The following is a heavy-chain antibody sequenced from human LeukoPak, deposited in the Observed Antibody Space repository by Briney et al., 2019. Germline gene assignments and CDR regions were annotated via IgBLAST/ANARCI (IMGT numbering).Heavy chain of an antibody. D-gene: IGHD2-15*01. CDR3: ARDPVVVVAATRGGYGMDV. J-gene: IGHJ6*02. V-gene: IGHV4-59*12. CDR1: GGSISSYY. CDR2: IYYSGST. Sequence: SETLSLTCTVSGGSISSYYWSWIRQPPGKGLEWIGYIYYSGSTNYNPSLKSRVTISVDTSKNQFSLKLSSVTAADTAMYYCARDPVVVVAATRGGYGMDVWGQGTTVTVSS.